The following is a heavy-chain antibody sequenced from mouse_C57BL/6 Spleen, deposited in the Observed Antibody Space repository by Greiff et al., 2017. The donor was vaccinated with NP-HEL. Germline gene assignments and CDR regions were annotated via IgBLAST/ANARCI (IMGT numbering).Heavy chain of an antibody. CDR1: GYTFTDYY. J-gene: IGHJ2*01. Sequence: VQLQQSGPVLVKPGASVKMSCKASGYTFTDYYMNWVKQSHGKSLEWIGVINPYNGGTSYNQKFKGKATLTVPKASSTAYMELNSLTSEDSAVYYCARGGTTVVASYYFDYWGQGTTRTVSS. CDR2: INPYNGGT. D-gene: IGHD1-1*01. V-gene: IGHV1-19*01. CDR3: ARGGTTVVASYYFDY.